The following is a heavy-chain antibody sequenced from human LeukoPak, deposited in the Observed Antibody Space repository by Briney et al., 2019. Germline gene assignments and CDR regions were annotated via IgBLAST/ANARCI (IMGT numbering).Heavy chain of an antibody. D-gene: IGHD3-9*01. CDR1: GGQISSYY. CDR3: ARDLVGYYFDY. V-gene: IGHV4-59*01. J-gene: IGHJ4*02. Sequence: PSDTLPLTCTVSGGQISSYYRSWLQHPPGKGLEWIGYIYYSGSTNYNPSLKSRVTISVDTSKNQFSLKLSSVTAADTAVYYCARDLVGYYFDYWGQGTLVTVSS. CDR2: IYYSGST.